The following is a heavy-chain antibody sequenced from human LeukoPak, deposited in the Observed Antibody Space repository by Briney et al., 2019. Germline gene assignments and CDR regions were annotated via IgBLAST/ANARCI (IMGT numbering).Heavy chain of an antibody. CDR1: GGSISSSSYY. CDR2: IYYSGST. D-gene: IGHD3-10*01. Sequence: SETLSLTCTVSGGSISSSSYYWGWIRQPPGKGLEWIGSIYYSGSTYYNPSLKSRVTISVDTSKNQFSLKLSSVTAADTAVYYCARELSGSGYFDYWGQGTLVTVSS. J-gene: IGHJ4*02. CDR3: ARELSGSGYFDY. V-gene: IGHV4-39*07.